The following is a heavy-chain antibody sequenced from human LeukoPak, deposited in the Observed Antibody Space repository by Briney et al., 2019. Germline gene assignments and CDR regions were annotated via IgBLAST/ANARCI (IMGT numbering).Heavy chain of an antibody. CDR3: AREGISPQWFDP. Sequence: SETLSLTCTVSGGSISSYYWSWIRQPPGKGLEWIGYIYYSGSTNYNPSLKSRVTISVDTSKNQFSLRLNSVTAADTAMYYCAREGISPQWFDPWGQGTLVTVSS. D-gene: IGHD3-10*01. CDR1: GGSISSYY. CDR2: IYYSGST. V-gene: IGHV4-59*12. J-gene: IGHJ5*02.